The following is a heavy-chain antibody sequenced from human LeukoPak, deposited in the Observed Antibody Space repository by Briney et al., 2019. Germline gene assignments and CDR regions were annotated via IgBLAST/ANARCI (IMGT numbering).Heavy chain of an antibody. D-gene: IGHD1-1*01. CDR3: AREARGTRAAFDI. V-gene: IGHV3-7*01. J-gene: IGHJ3*02. CDR1: GFTLSYYW. Sequence: GGSLRLSCAASGFTLSYYWMSWVRQAPGKGLEWVANIREDGSNRYYVGSVKGRFTISRDNAKNSVYLQMNSLRAEDTAVYYCAREARGTRAAFDIWGQGTMVTVS. CDR2: IREDGSNR.